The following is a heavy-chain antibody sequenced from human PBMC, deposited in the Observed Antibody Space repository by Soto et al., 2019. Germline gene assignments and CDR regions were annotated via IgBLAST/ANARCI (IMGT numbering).Heavy chain of an antibody. CDR2: IYYSGST. V-gene: IGHV4-31*03. CDR3: ARRYGSTIDY. J-gene: IGHJ4*02. D-gene: IGHD1-26*01. CDR1: GGSISSGGYY. Sequence: SETLSLTCTVSGGSISSGGYYWSWIRQHPGKGLEWIGYIYYSGSTYYNPSLKSRVTISVDTSKNQFSLKLSSVTAADTAVYYCARRYGSTIDYWGQGTLVTVSS.